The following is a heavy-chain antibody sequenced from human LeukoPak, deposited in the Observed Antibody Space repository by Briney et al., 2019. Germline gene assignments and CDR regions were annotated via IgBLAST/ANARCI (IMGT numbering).Heavy chain of an antibody. CDR1: GFTFSSNW. D-gene: IGHD5-18*01. J-gene: IGHJ4*02. Sequence: AGSLRLSCAASGFTFSSNWMSWLRQAPGHGLEWVANIKEDGSEIYYVDSVKGRFTTSRYNAKNSLYLHINSPSATDTALYYCTRRGYGYGGQGTLVTVSS. CDR3: TRRGYGY. CDR2: IKEDGSEI. V-gene: IGHV3-7*01.